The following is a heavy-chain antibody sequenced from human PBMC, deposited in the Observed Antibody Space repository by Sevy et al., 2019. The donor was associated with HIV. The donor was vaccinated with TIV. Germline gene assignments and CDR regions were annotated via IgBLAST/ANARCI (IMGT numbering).Heavy chain of an antibody. CDR1: GGTFSSYA. V-gene: IGHV1-69*13. J-gene: IGHJ4*02. CDR3: AGEGGSYWGYDY. D-gene: IGHD1-26*01. Sequence: ASLKVSCKASGGTFSSYAISWVRQAPGQGLEWMGGIIPIFGTANYAQKFQGRVTITADESTSTAYMELSSLRSEDTAVYYCAGEGGSYWGYDYWGQGTLVTVSS. CDR2: IIPIFGTA.